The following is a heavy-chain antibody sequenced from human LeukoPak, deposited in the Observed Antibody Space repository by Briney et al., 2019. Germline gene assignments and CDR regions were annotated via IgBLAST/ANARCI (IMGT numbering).Heavy chain of an antibody. CDR3: ARDYSNNYGWFDP. J-gene: IGHJ5*02. CDR2: IYYSGST. D-gene: IGHD4-17*01. CDR1: GGSISSYY. Sequence: PSETLSLTCTVSGGSISSYYWSWIRQPPGKGLEWIGYIYYSGSTNYNPSLKSRVTISLDTSKNQFSLKLSSVTAADTAMYYCARDYSNNYGWFDPWGQGTLVTVSS. V-gene: IGHV4-59*01.